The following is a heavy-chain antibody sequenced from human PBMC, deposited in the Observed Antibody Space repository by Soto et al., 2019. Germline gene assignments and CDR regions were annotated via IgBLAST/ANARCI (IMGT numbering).Heavy chain of an antibody. J-gene: IGHJ6*02. CDR3: ARDSRTPSGGMDV. CDR1: GGSISSDDYH. V-gene: IGHV4-30-4*01. CDR2: IYYGATT. Sequence: PSETLSLTCTVAGGSISSDDYHWTWNRHFPGKGLEWIGAIYYGATTYSNPSLVSRLTISVDTSKNKFSLKLTSVTAADTAVYYCARDSRTPSGGMDVWGQGTTVTVSS.